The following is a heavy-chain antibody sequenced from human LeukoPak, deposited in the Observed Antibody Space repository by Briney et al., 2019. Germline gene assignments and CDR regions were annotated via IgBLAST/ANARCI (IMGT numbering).Heavy chain of an antibody. CDR3: ARGPRIGSSGCPDY. Sequence: SETLSLTCAVDGGSFSGYYWSWIRQPPGKGREWIGEINHSGSTNYNRSLKSRVTISVDTSKNQFSLKLSSVTAADTAVYYCARGPRIGSSGCPDYWGQGTLVTVSS. V-gene: IGHV4-34*01. CDR2: INHSGST. CDR1: GGSFSGYY. J-gene: IGHJ4*02. D-gene: IGHD6-19*01.